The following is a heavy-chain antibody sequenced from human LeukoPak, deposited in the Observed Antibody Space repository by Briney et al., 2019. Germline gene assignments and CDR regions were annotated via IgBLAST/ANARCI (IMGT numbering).Heavy chain of an antibody. CDR1: GFTFDEHA. CDR2: ISGDGDNE. Sequence: GGSLRLSCATSGFTFDEHAMHWVRQVPGRGLEWVSLISGDGDNEYYADSVKGRFTISRDNSRNSLFLQMNSLRTEDTALYFCAKRSGAPNNFDYWGQGVLVAVSS. D-gene: IGHD1-1*01. J-gene: IGHJ4*02. CDR3: AKRSGAPNNFDY. V-gene: IGHV3-43*02.